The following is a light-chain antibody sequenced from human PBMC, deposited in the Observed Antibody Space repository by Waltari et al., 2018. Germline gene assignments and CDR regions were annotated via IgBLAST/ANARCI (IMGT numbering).Light chain of an antibody. J-gene: IGKJ1*01. CDR2: DAS. CDR3: QKYGSLPAT. Sequence: ELVLTQSPGTLSLSPGESATLSCRASQSVRRFLAWYQQKPGQAPRLLIYDASSRATGIPDRFSGSGFGTDFSLTISRLEPEDFAVYYCQKYGSLPATFGQGTKVEIK. V-gene: IGKV3-20*01. CDR1: QSVRRF.